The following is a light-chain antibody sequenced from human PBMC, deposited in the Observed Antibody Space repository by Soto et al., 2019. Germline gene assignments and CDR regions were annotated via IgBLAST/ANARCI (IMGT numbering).Light chain of an antibody. J-gene: IGKJ5*01. CDR2: DAS. CDR1: QSVSSY. Sequence: EIVLTQSPATLSLSPGERATLSCRASQSVSSYLAWYQQKPGQAPRLLISDASNRATGIPARLSGSGSGTDFTLTISSLEPEDFAVYYCQQRTNWPSSTFGQGTRLEIK. V-gene: IGKV3-11*01. CDR3: QQRTNWPSST.